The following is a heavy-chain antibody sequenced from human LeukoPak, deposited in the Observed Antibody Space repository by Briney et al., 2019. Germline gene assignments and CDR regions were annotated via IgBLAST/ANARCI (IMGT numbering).Heavy chain of an antibody. CDR2: IYRGGST. CDR3: ARGPLTVAGPFDY. V-gene: IGHV3-53*01. D-gene: IGHD3-16*02. J-gene: IGHJ4*02. Sequence: GGSLRLSCAASGFAVRSNYMSWVRQAPGKGLEWVSVIYRGGSTYYADSVKGRFTISRDNSKDTLYLQMNSLRAEDTAVYYCARGPLTVAGPFDYWGQGTLVTVSS. CDR1: GFAVRSNY.